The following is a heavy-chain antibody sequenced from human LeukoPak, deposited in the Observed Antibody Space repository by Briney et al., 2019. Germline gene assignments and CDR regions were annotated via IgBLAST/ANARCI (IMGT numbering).Heavy chain of an antibody. V-gene: IGHV3-30*18. D-gene: IGHD6-13*01. J-gene: IGHJ4*02. CDR1: GFTFSSYA. Sequence: GGSLRLSCAASGFTFSSYAMHWVRQAPGKGLEWVALISYDGSNKYYADSVKGRFTISRDDSKDTLYLQMNSLRAEDTAVYYCAKVGDSWDFDYWGQGALVTVSS. CDR3: AKVGDSWDFDY. CDR2: ISYDGSNK.